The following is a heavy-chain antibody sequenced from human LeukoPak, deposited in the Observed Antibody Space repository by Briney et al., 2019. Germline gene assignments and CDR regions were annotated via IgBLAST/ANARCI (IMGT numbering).Heavy chain of an antibody. J-gene: IGHJ4*02. CDR3: AKDKDLSFHY. V-gene: IGHV3-30*18. CDR1: GFTFSRYG. CDR2: ISYDGSHE. Sequence: GGSLRLSCAASGFTFSRYGMHWVRQAPGKGLEWVAVISYDGSHEYYTDSVKGRFTISRDNSKNTLYLQMYSLTAEDTAAYYFAKDKDLSFHYWGQGTLVTVSS. D-gene: IGHD2/OR15-2a*01.